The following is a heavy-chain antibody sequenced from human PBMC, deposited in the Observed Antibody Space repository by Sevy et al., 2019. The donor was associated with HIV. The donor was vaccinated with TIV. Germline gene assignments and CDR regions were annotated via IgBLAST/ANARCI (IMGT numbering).Heavy chain of an antibody. V-gene: IGHV3-21*01. CDR1: GFTFSSYS. J-gene: IGHJ4*02. CDR3: AGAAPILTGYYNYFDY. CDR2: ISSSSSYI. Sequence: GGSLRLSCAASGFTFSSYSMNWVRQAPGKGLEWVSSISSSSSYIYYADSVKGRFTISRDNAKNSLYLQMNSLRAEDTAVYYCAGAAPILTGYYNYFDYWGQGTLVTVSS. D-gene: IGHD3-9*01.